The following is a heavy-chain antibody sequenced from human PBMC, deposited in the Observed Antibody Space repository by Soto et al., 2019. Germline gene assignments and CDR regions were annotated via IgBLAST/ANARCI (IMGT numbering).Heavy chain of an antibody. D-gene: IGHD2-21*02. CDR1: GFTFSSYS. J-gene: IGHJ5*02. V-gene: IGHV3-48*01. Sequence: EVQLVESGGGLVQPGGSLRLSCAASGFTFSSYSMNWVRQAPGKGLEWVSYISSSSSSIYYADSVKGRFTISKDNAKNSSYLQMNSLRAEDTAVYYCARDDCDLIWFDPWGQGTLVTVSS. CDR3: ARDDCDLIWFDP. CDR2: ISSSSSSI.